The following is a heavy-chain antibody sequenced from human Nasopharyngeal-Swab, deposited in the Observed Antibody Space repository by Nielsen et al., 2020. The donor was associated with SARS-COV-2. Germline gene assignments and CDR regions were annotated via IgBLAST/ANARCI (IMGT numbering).Heavy chain of an antibody. CDR2: IYTSGST. J-gene: IGHJ4*02. D-gene: IGHD6-13*01. V-gene: IGHV4-4*07. Sequence: GSLRLSCTVSGGSISSYYWSWIRQPAGKGLEWIGCIYTSGSTNYNPSLKSRVTMSVDTSKSQFSLKLSSVTAADTAVYYCARIAAAGFYYYFDYWGQGTLVTVSS. CDR1: GGSISSYY. CDR3: ARIAAAGFYYYFDY.